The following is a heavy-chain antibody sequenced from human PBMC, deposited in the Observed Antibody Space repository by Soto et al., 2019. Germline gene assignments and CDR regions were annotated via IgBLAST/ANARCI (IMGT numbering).Heavy chain of an antibody. D-gene: IGHD2-8*01. J-gene: IGHJ4*02. V-gene: IGHV4-34*01. CDR2: INHSGST. Sequence: PSETLSLTCAVYGGSFSGYYWSWIRQPPGKGLEWSGEINHSGSTNYNPSLKSRVTISVDTSKNQFSLMLSSVTAADTAVYYCARGPKWWEPYYFDYWGQGTLVTVSS. CDR3: ARGPKWWEPYYFDY. CDR1: GGSFSGYY.